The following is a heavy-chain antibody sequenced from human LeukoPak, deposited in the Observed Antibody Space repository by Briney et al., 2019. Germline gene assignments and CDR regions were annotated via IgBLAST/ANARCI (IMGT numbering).Heavy chain of an antibody. CDR3: ATGGYDILTGSPRYYYYYGMDV. Sequence: ASVKVSCKASGYTFSGYYMHWVRQAPGQGLEWMGWINPNSGGTNYAQKFQGRVTMTRDTSISTAYMELSRLRSEDTAVYSCATGGYDILTGSPRYYYYYGMDVWGHGTTVTVSS. V-gene: IGHV1-2*02. CDR1: GYTFSGYY. CDR2: INPNSGGT. J-gene: IGHJ6*02. D-gene: IGHD3-9*01.